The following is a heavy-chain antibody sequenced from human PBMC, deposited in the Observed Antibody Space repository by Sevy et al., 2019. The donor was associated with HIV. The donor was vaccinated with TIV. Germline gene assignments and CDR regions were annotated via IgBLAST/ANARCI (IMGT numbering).Heavy chain of an antibody. V-gene: IGHV3-30*18. CDR1: GFTFSSYG. J-gene: IGHJ6*02. CDR2: ISYDGSNK. CDR3: AKDLPTYYDFWSGLKRNYYGMDV. Sequence: GGSLRLSCAASGFTFSSYGMHWVRQAAGKGLEWVAVISYDGSNKYYADSVKGRFTISRDNSKNTLYLQMNSLRAEDTAVYYCAKDLPTYYDFWSGLKRNYYGMDVWGQGTTVTVSS. D-gene: IGHD3-3*01.